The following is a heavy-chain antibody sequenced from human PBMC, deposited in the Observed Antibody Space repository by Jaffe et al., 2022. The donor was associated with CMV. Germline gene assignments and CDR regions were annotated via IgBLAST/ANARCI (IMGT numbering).Heavy chain of an antibody. Sequence: EVQLEESGGGLVKPGGSLRLSCAASGFTFSRYSMNWVRQAPGKGLEWVSCISSSSSYIYYTDSVKGRFTISRDNARDSLYLQMNSLRAEDTAVYYCARGGALREFSLPNDAFDIWGQGTMVTVSS. CDR1: GFTFSRYS. CDR3: ARGGALREFSLPNDAFDI. D-gene: IGHD3-16*01. CDR2: ISSSSSYI. J-gene: IGHJ3*02. V-gene: IGHV3-21*01.